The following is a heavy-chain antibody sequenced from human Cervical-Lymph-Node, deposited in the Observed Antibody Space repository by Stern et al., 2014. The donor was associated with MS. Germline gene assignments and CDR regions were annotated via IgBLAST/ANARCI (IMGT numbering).Heavy chain of an antibody. CDR1: GFSFDNAW. J-gene: IGHJ4*02. CDR3: TTESPHFDY. V-gene: IGHV3-15*01. CDR2: NKSKIDGGTT. Sequence: EVQLVESGGGLVKPGGSLRLSCAASGFSFDNAWMSWVRQAPGKGLEWVGRNKSKIDGGTTDYAAPVKGRFTISRDDSKNTLYLQMNSLKTEDTAVYYCTTESPHFDYWGQGTLVTVSS.